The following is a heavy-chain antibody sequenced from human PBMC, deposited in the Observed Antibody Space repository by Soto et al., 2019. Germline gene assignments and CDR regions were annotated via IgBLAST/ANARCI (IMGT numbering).Heavy chain of an antibody. J-gene: IGHJ6*02. CDR3: ARLPRSTLCSSTSCYMGLYGMDV. Sequence: GESLKISCKGSGYSFTSYWISWVRQMPGKGLEWMGRIDPSDSYTNYSPSFQGHVTISADKSISTAYLQWSSLKASDTAMYYCARLPRSTLCSSTSCYMGLYGMDVWGQGTTVTVSS. CDR1: GYSFTSYW. D-gene: IGHD2-2*01. CDR2: IDPSDSYT. V-gene: IGHV5-10-1*01.